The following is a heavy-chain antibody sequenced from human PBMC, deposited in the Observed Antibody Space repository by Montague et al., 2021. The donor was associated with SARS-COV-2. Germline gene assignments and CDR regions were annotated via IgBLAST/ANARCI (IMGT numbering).Heavy chain of an antibody. Sequence: ETLSLTCTVSGGSISSYYWSWIRQPPGKGLEWIGYIYYSGSTNYNPSLKSRVTISVDTSKNQFSLKLSSVTAADTAVYYCARRVSWVTMIVVVAYFDYWGQGTLVTVSS. CDR1: GGSISSYY. V-gene: IGHV4-59*12. J-gene: IGHJ4*02. CDR3: ARRVSWVTMIVVVAYFDY. CDR2: IYYSGST. D-gene: IGHD3-22*01.